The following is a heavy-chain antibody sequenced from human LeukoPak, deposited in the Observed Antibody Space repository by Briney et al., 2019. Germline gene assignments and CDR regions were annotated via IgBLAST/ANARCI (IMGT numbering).Heavy chain of an antibody. V-gene: IGHV5-51*01. J-gene: IGHJ4*02. CDR3: ARLDYYDSSGYYNYFDY. CDR1: GYSFTSYW. CDR2: IYPGDSDT. Sequence: GESLKISCKGSGYSFTSYWIGWVRQMPGKGLEWMGIIYPGDSDTRYSSSFQGQVTISADKSISTAYLQWSSLKASDTAMYYCARLDYYDSSGYYNYFDYWGQGTLVTVSS. D-gene: IGHD3-22*01.